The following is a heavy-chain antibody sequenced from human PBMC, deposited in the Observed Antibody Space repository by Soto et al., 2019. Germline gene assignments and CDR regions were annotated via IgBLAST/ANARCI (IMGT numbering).Heavy chain of an antibody. CDR1: GYTFTSYG. D-gene: IGHD3-16*01. CDR3: ARRLGSYYYGMDV. Sequence: GASVKVSCKASGYTFTSYGISWVRQAPGQGLEWMGWISTYNGNTNYAQKLQGRVTMTTDTSTNIAYMDLRSLTSDDTAVYFCARRLGSYYYGMDVWGQGTTVTVSS. J-gene: IGHJ6*02. V-gene: IGHV1-18*01. CDR2: ISTYNGNT.